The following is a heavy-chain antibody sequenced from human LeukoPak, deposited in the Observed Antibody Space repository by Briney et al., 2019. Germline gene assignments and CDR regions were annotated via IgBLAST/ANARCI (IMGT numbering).Heavy chain of an antibody. V-gene: IGHV1-18*01. CDR1: GYTFTSYG. Sequence: ASVKVSCKASGYTFTSYGISWVRQAPGQGLEWMGWISAYNGNTNYAQKLQGRVTMTTDTSTSTAYMELRSLRSDDTAVYYCATEMGRYCSGGSCYPPDAFDIWGQGTMVTVSS. J-gene: IGHJ3*02. D-gene: IGHD2-15*01. CDR2: ISAYNGNT. CDR3: ATEMGRYCSGGSCYPPDAFDI.